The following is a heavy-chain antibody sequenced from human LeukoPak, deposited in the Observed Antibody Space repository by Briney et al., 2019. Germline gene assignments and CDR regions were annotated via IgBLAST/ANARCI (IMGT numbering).Heavy chain of an antibody. D-gene: IGHD6-13*01. CDR2: MKYDGSEK. CDR3: ARDIEAAGLFLDY. J-gene: IGHJ4*02. V-gene: IGHV3-7*01. Sequence: VGSPRLSCAASRFTFCSYWMSWVRQAPGPGLEWVANMKYDGSEKYYVDSVKGRFTISRDNAKNSLYLQMNSLRAEDTAVYYCARDIEAAGLFLDYWGQGTLVTVSS. CDR1: RFTFCSYW.